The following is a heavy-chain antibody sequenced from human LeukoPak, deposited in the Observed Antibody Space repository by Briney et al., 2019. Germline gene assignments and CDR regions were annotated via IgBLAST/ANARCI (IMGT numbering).Heavy chain of an antibody. V-gene: IGHV3-7*04. CDR2: IKQDGSEK. Sequence: GGSLRLSCAASGFTFSSYWMSWVRQAPGKRLEWVANIKQDGSEKYYVDSVKGRFTISRGNAKNSLYLHVDSLRVEDTAVYYCARWGGGFDYWGQGTLVTVSS. CDR3: ARWGGGFDY. D-gene: IGHD3-16*01. CDR1: GFTFSSYW. J-gene: IGHJ4*02.